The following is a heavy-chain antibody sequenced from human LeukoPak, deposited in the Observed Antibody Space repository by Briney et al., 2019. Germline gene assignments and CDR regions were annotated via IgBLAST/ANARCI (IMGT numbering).Heavy chain of an antibody. CDR3: ARALGYCTNGVCYGDAFDI. V-gene: IGHV3-30-3*01. J-gene: IGHJ3*02. D-gene: IGHD2-8*01. CDR2: ISYDGSNK. CDR1: GFTFSSYA. Sequence: PGGSLRLSCAASGFTFSSYAMHWVRQAPGKGLEWVAVISYDGSNKYYADSVKGRFTISRDNSKNTLYLRMNSLRAEDTAVYYCARALGYCTNGVCYGDAFDIWGQGTMVTVSS.